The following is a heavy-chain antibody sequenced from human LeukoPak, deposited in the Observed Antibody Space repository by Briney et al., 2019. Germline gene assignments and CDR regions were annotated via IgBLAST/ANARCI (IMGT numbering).Heavy chain of an antibody. V-gene: IGHV4-4*07. J-gene: IGHJ4*02. CDR1: GGSISSYY. D-gene: IGHD3-10*01. Sequence: SETLSLTCTVSGGSISSYYWSWIRQPAGKGLEWIGRIYTSGSTNYNPSLKGRVTMSVDTSKNQFSLKLSSVTAADTAVYYCVLTMVRGGYFENFDYWGQGTLVTVSS. CDR3: VLTMVRGGYFENFDY. CDR2: IYTSGST.